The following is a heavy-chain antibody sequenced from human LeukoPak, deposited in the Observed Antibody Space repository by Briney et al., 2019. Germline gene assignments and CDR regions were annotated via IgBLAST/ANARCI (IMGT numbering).Heavy chain of an antibody. J-gene: IGHJ4*02. CDR1: GGSMSGYY. D-gene: IGHD4-17*01. CDR3: ARRSGDYGEGEFNY. Sequence: PSETLSLTCSVTGGSMSGYYWTWIRQPPGGGLEWIGHIHGSGSPMYNPSLQSRVTMSIDASKNQFSPSLSPATATDTAFYYCARRSGDYGEGEFNYWGQGTLVTVSS. CDR2: IHGSGSP. V-gene: IGHV4-4*09.